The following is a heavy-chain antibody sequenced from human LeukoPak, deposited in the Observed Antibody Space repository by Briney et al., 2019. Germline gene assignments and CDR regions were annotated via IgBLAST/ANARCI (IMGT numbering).Heavy chain of an antibody. CDR1: GYTFTSYG. CDR2: ISAYNGNT. CDR3: ARDPEDIVVVPAAISNCFDP. D-gene: IGHD2-2*01. Sequence: ASVKVSCKASGYTFTSYGISWVRQAPGQGLEWMGWISAYNGNTNYAQKLQGRVTMTTDTSTSTAYMELRSLRSDDTAVYYCARDPEDIVVVPAAISNCFDPWGQGTLVTVSS. J-gene: IGHJ5*02. V-gene: IGHV1-18*01.